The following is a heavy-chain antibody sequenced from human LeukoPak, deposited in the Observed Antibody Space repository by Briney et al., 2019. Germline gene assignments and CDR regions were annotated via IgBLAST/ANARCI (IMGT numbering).Heavy chain of an antibody. CDR2: INPNLCRA. Sequence: SVKVSCKASGCTFSSYAISWVRQAAGQGLEWMGRINPNLCRANYAKKFEARVTITADKSTSTAYMELSSLISEDTAVYYCARQTYYYDSSGYSSAFDIWGQGTMVTVSS. J-gene: IGHJ3*02. CDR1: GCTFSSYA. D-gene: IGHD3-22*01. V-gene: IGHV1-69*04. CDR3: ARQTYYYDSSGYSSAFDI.